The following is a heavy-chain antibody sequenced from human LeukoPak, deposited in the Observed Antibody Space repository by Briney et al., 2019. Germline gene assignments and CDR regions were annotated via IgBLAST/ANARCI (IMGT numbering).Heavy chain of an antibody. CDR1: GYTFTSYY. V-gene: IGHV1-46*01. CDR2: INPSSGST. Sequence: ASVKVSCKASGYTFTSYYMHWVRQAPGQRLEWMGIINPSSGSTSYAQKFQGRVTMTRDMSTSTVYMELSILRSEDTAVYYCARAWYCSSTSCPIFGNWFDPWGQGTLVTVSS. CDR3: ARAWYCSSTSCPIFGNWFDP. J-gene: IGHJ5*02. D-gene: IGHD2-2*01.